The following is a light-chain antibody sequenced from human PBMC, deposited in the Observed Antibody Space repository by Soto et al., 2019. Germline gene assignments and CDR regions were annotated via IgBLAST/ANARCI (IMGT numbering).Light chain of an antibody. Sequence: DSQMTQSPSTLSASVGDRVTITCRASQSISSWLAWYQLKPGKAPRLLIYDASSLDSGIPSRFSGSGSGTKFSLSITCLQPVDLVTSDCKQYNSYPSLFGQGTRVKIK. J-gene: IGKJ1*01. V-gene: IGKV1-5*01. CDR1: QSISSW. CDR2: DAS. CDR3: KQYNSYPSL.